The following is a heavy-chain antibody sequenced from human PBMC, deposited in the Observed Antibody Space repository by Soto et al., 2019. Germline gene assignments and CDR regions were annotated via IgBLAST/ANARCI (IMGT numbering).Heavy chain of an antibody. CDR3: ERGERSSSYRKGPNWFDP. Sequence: QVQLVQSGAEVKKPGASVKVSCKASVYTFTSYGISWVRQAPGQGLEWMGWISAYNGNTNYAQKLQGRVTMTTDTSTSTAYMELRSRRYDDTAVYYWERGERSSSYRKGPNWFDPWGQGTLVTVSS. CDR2: ISAYNGNT. D-gene: IGHD6-13*01. V-gene: IGHV1-18*01. J-gene: IGHJ5*02. CDR1: VYTFTSYG.